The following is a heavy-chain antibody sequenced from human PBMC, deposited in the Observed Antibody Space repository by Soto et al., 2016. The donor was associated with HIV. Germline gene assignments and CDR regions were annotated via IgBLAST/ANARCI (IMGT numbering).Heavy chain of an antibody. CDR1: GFTFSNAW. V-gene: IGHV3-15*01. J-gene: IGHJ4*02. Sequence: EVQLVESGGGLVKPGGSLRLSCAASGFTFSNAWMSWVRQAPGKGLEWVGRIKSKTDGGTTDYAAPVKGRFTISRDDSKNTLYLQMNSLKTEDTAVYYCTTDLPPFLGGDYWGQGTLVTVSS. CDR3: TTDLPPFLGGDY. D-gene: IGHD2-21*01. CDR2: IKSKTDGGTT.